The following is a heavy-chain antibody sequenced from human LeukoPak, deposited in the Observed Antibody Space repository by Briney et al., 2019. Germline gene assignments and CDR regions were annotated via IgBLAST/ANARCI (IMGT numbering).Heavy chain of an antibody. CDR1: GGSISSYY. CDR3: ARESVLWFGDHGSAFDI. D-gene: IGHD3-10*01. Sequence: SETLSLTCTVSGGSISSYYWSWIRQPPGKGLEWIGYVYSSGTTNYNPSLKSRVTISVDTSKNQFSLKLRSVTAADTAVYYCARESVLWFGDHGSAFDIWGQGTMVTVSS. CDR2: VYSSGTT. J-gene: IGHJ3*02. V-gene: IGHV4-59*12.